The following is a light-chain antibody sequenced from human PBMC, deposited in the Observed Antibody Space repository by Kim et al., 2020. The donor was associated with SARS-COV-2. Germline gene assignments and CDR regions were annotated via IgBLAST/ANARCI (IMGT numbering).Light chain of an antibody. Sequence: AVTISCTGTSSDVGGYNYVSWYQQHPGKAPKLMIYEVSKRPSGVPDRFSGSKSGNTASLTVSGLQAEDEADYYCSSYAGSNNFVVFGGGTQLTVL. V-gene: IGLV2-8*01. J-gene: IGLJ2*01. CDR2: EVS. CDR1: SSDVGGYNY. CDR3: SSYAGSNNFVV.